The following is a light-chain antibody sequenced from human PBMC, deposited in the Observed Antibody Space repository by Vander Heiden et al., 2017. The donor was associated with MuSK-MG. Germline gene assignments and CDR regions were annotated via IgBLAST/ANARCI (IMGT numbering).Light chain of an antibody. CDR1: QSVSSN. CDR3: QQLNNGARLFT. V-gene: IGKV3-15*01. Sequence: EIVMTQSPATLSVSPGERATLSCRASQSVSSNLAWYQQKPGQAPRLLIYGASTRATGIQARFSRSRYRTEFTLTIRSLQSDDFAVYYCQQLNNGARLFTFGHGTRVDMK. CDR2: GAS. J-gene: IGKJ3*01.